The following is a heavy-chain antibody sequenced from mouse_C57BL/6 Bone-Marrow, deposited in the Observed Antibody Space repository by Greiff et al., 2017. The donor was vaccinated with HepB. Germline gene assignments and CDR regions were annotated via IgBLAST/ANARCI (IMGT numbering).Heavy chain of an antibody. V-gene: IGHV1-82*01. Sequence: VKLQESGPELVKPGASVKISCKASGYAFSSSWMNWVKQRPGKGLEWIGRIYPGDGDTNYNGKFKGKATLTADKSSSTAYMQLSSLTSEDSAVYFCARGEEFGYYGSSYAWFAYWGQGTLVTVSA. D-gene: IGHD1-1*01. CDR3: ARGEEFGYYGSSYAWFAY. CDR1: GYAFSSSW. CDR2: IYPGDGDT. J-gene: IGHJ3*01.